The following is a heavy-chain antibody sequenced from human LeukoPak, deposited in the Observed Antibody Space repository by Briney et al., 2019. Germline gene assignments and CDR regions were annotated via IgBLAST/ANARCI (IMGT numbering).Heavy chain of an antibody. V-gene: IGHV3-30*04. CDR2: ISYDGSNK. CDR3: ARGHRRTVFGVVIRTLGAFDI. Sequence: PGGSLRLSCAASGFTFSSYAMHWVRQAPGKGLEWVAVISYDGSNKYYADSAKGRFTISRDNSKNTLSLQMNSLRTDDTAVYYCARGHRRTVFGVVIRTLGAFDIWGQGTMVTVSS. CDR1: GFTFSSYA. D-gene: IGHD3-3*01. J-gene: IGHJ3*02.